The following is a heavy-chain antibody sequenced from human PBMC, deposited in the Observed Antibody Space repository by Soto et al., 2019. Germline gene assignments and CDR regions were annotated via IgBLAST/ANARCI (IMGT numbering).Heavy chain of an antibody. J-gene: IGHJ6*03. Sequence: SETLSLTCTVSGDSISSRSYYWGWIRQPPGKGLEWIGNIYSSGSTFYNPSLKSRVTISVDTSKNQFSLKLSSVTAADTAVYYCARDWTVTTVGGRYYYYMDVWGKGTTVTVSS. CDR2: IYSSGST. V-gene: IGHV4-39*07. CDR1: GDSISSRSYY. D-gene: IGHD4-4*01. CDR3: ARDWTVTTVGGRYYYYMDV.